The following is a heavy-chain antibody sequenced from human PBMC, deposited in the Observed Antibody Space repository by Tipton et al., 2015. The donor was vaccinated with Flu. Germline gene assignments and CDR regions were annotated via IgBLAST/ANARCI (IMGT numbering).Heavy chain of an antibody. D-gene: IGHD3-22*01. CDR3: ARGRGYYYDFDY. CDR1: GGSISSSNW. Sequence: SLRLSCAVSGGSISSSNWWSWVRQPPGKGLEWIGEIYHSGSTNYNPSLKSRVTISVDKSKNQFSLKLSSVTAADTAVYYCARGRGYYYDFDYWGQGTLVTVSS. V-gene: IGHV4-4*02. CDR2: IYHSGST. J-gene: IGHJ4*02.